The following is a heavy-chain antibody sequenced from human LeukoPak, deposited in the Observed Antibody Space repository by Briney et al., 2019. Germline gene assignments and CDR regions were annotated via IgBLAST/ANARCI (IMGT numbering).Heavy chain of an antibody. CDR3: AREHGGDSGMDV. J-gene: IGHJ6*02. V-gene: IGHV3-21*01. Sequence: GGSLRLSCAASGFTFSSYSMNWVRQAPGKGLEWVSSISSSSSYIYYADSVKGRFTISRDNAKNSLYLQMNSLRAEDTAVYYCAREHGGDSGMDVWGQGTTVTVSS. D-gene: IGHD4-23*01. CDR2: ISSSSSYI. CDR1: GFTFSSYS.